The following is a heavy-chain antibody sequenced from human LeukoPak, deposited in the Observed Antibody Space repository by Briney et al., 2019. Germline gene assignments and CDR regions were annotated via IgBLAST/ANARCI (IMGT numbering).Heavy chain of an antibody. D-gene: IGHD6-13*01. CDR2: VSGNGGST. CDR1: GFTFSSYA. J-gene: IGHJ4*02. Sequence: GDSLRLSCAASGFTFSSYAMSWVRQAPGKGLEWVSSVSGNGGSTYYADYVKGGFTIARDNSKKTMYMKMNRLRAEDTAVYYCAKDRSRIAAAGYFDYWGQGTLVTVSS. CDR3: AKDRSRIAAAGYFDY. V-gene: IGHV3-23*01.